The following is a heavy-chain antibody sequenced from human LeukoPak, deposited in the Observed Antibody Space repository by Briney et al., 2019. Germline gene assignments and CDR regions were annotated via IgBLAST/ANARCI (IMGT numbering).Heavy chain of an antibody. J-gene: IGHJ4*02. CDR1: GFTFSSYG. CDR3: AKDRRIVAAGFDY. V-gene: IGHV3-30*18. CDR2: ISYDGSNK. D-gene: IGHD6-13*01. Sequence: PGGSLRLSCAASGFTFSSYGMHWVRQAPGKGLEWVAVISYDGSNKYYADSVKGRFTISRDNSKNTLYLQMNSLRAEDTAVYYCAKDRRIVAAGFDYWGQGTLVTVSS.